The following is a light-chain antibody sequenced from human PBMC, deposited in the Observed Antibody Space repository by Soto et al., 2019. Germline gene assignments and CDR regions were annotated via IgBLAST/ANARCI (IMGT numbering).Light chain of an antibody. CDR2: STS. J-gene: IGLJ2*01. CDR3: LSYYGGAQV. Sequence: QAVVTQEPSLTVSPGGTVTLTCASSTGAVTSGYYPNWLQQKPGQAPRALIYSTSNTHSWTPALFSGSRLGGQAALTLAGVQPEDAAEYYCLSYYGGAQVFGGGAKVTV. V-gene: IGLV7-43*01. CDR1: TGAVTSGYY.